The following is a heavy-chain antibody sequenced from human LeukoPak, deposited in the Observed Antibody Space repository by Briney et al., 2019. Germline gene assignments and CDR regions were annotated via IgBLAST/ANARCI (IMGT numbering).Heavy chain of an antibody. CDR3: ARSSSSQQLVPRYFDY. J-gene: IGHJ4*02. CDR1: GGTFSSYA. Sequence: SVKVSCKASGGTFSSYAISWVRQAPGQGLEWMGRIIPIFGTANYAQKFQGRVTITTDESTSTAYMELSSLRSEDTAVYYCARSSSSQQLVPRYFDYWGQGTLVTVSS. CDR2: IIPIFGTA. D-gene: IGHD6-13*01. V-gene: IGHV1-69*05.